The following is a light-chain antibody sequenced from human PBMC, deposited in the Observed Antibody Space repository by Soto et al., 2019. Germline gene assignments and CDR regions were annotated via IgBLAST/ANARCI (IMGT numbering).Light chain of an antibody. CDR3: SSYAASNNFYFV. V-gene: IGLV2-8*01. J-gene: IGLJ3*02. Sequence: QSVLTQPPSASGSPGQSVTISCTGTSSDVGGYNYVSWYQQYPGRAPKLMIYEVTKRPPGVPDRFSGSKSGNTASLTVSGLQAADEADYYCSSYAASNNFYFVFGGGTKVTVL. CDR1: SSDVGGYNY. CDR2: EVT.